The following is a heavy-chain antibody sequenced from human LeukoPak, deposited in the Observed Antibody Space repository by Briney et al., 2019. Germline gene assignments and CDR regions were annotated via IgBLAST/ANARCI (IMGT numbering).Heavy chain of an antibody. CDR1: GGSFSGYY. CDR3: ARTPYYDYVWGSYRYAFDY. Sequence: SETLSLTCAVYGGSFSGYYWSWIRRPPGKGLEWIGEINHSGSTNYNPSLKSRVTISVDTSKNQFSLKLSSVTAADTAVYYCARTPYYDYVWGSYRYAFDYWGQGTLVTVSS. V-gene: IGHV4-34*01. CDR2: INHSGST. D-gene: IGHD3-16*02. J-gene: IGHJ4*02.